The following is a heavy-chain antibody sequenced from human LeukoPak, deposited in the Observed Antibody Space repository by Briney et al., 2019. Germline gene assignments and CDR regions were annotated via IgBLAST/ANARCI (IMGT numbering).Heavy chain of an antibody. Sequence: PGGSLRLSCAASGFTFSSYWMHWVRQAPGKGLVWVSRINSDGSSTSYADSVKGRFTISRDNAKNTLYLQMNSLRAEDTAVYYCASPTLRDGYSPDAFDIWGQGTMVTVSS. CDR1: GFTFSSYW. V-gene: IGHV3-74*01. CDR3: ASPTLRDGYSPDAFDI. J-gene: IGHJ3*02. D-gene: IGHD5-24*01. CDR2: INSDGSST.